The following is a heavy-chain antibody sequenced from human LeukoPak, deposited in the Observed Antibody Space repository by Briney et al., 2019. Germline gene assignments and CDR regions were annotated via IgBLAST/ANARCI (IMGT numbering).Heavy chain of an antibody. Sequence: SETLSLTCTVSGGSISSYYWSWIRQPPGKGLEWIGYIYYNGSTNYNPSLKSRVTISVDTSKNQFSLKLSSVTAADTAVYYCARVDVDIVATIWGQGTLVTVSS. D-gene: IGHD5-12*01. CDR2: IYYNGST. J-gene: IGHJ4*02. CDR3: ARVDVDIVATI. V-gene: IGHV4-59*01. CDR1: GGSISSYY.